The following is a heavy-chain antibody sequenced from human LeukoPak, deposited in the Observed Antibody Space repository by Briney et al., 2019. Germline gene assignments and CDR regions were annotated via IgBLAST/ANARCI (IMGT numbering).Heavy chain of an antibody. V-gene: IGHV4-59*12. CDR3: ARDTAGEGYYGMDV. CDR1: GGSISSYY. CDR2: IYYSGST. Sequence: PSETLSLTCTVSGGSISSYYWSWIRQPPGKGLEWIGYIYYSGSTYYNPSLKSRVTISVDTSKNQFSLKLSSVTAADTAVYYCARDTAGEGYYGMDVWGQGTTVTVSS. J-gene: IGHJ6*02. D-gene: IGHD4-17*01.